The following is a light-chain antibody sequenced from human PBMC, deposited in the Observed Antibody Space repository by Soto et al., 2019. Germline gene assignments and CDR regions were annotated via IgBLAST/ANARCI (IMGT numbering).Light chain of an antibody. CDR3: HQRSNCPRFT. V-gene: IGKV3-11*01. CDR2: DVS. CDR1: PSVSSS. J-gene: IGKJ3*01. Sequence: EIVLTKSQATLSLSPGERATLSCRASPSVSSSLAWYQQKPGQDPRLLIYDVSNRATGSPARSSGSGSGTDFTLTISSLVHEDVAVYYCHQRSNCPRFTFGPGTKVDIK.